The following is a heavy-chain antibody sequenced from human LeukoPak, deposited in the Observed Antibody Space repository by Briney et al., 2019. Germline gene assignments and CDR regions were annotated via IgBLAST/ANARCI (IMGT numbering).Heavy chain of an antibody. V-gene: IGHV3-23*01. CDR3: VKNSGIWSF. CDR2: ITERGENA. Sequence: GGSLRLPCAASGFAFSTTDMSWVRQAPGKGLEWVSTITERGENAYYAHSVKGRFTISRDNFKNTVYLKMNRMRAEETATYYCVKNSGIWSFGGEGTLVTVSS. J-gene: IGHJ4*02. D-gene: IGHD1-26*01. CDR1: GFAFSTTD.